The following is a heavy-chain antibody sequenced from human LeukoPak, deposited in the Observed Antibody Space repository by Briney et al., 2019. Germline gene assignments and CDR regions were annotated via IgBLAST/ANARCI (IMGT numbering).Heavy chain of an antibody. V-gene: IGHV1-69*05. Sequence: SVKVSCKASGGTFSSYAISWVRQAPGQGLEWMGGIIPIFGTANYAQKFQGRVTMTRDMSTSTVYMELSSLRSEDTAVYYCAGAVAEHQFDYWGQGTLVTVSS. D-gene: IGHD6-19*01. CDR2: IIPIFGTA. J-gene: IGHJ4*02. CDR3: AGAVAEHQFDY. CDR1: GGTFSSYA.